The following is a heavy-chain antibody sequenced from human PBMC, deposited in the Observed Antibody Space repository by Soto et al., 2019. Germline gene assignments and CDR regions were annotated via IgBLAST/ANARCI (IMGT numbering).Heavy chain of an antibody. Sequence: ASVKVSCKASGYTFTGYYMHWVRQAPGQGFEWLGWFNSNSGGTNYAQKFQGWVTMTRDTSISTAYMELSRLRFDDSAFFYCARGGIVVVPAPHLFDYWGQGTLVTVSS. CDR3: ARGGIVVVPAPHLFDY. CDR2: FNSNSGGT. CDR1: GYTFTGYY. J-gene: IGHJ4*02. V-gene: IGHV1-2*04. D-gene: IGHD2-2*01.